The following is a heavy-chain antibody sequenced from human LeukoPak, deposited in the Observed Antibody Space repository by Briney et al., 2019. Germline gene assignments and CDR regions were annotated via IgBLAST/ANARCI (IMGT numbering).Heavy chain of an antibody. CDR2: IKQDGSEK. CDR1: GFIFNNYW. V-gene: IGHV3-7*01. D-gene: IGHD2-15*01. CDR3: ARVNPLLAPGAFDI. J-gene: IGHJ3*02. Sequence: PGGSLRLSCAASGFIFNNYWMTWVRQAPGKGLAWVANIKQDGSEKYYADSVKGRFTFSRDNVKNLVSLQMSSLRGEDTAVYFCARVNPLLAPGAFDIWGQGTMVAVSS.